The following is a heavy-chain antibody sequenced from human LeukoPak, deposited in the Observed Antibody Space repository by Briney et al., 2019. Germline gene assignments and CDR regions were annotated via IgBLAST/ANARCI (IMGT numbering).Heavy chain of an antibody. J-gene: IGHJ4*02. V-gene: IGHV4-38-2*02. Sequence: SETLSLTCTVSGYSISSGYYWGWIRQPPGKGLEWIGSIYHSGSTYYNPSLKSRVTISVDTSKNQFSLELSSVTAADTAVYYCARNPTMGPFDYWGQGTLVTVSS. CDR1: GYSISSGYY. D-gene: IGHD2-8*01. CDR2: IYHSGST. CDR3: ARNPTMGPFDY.